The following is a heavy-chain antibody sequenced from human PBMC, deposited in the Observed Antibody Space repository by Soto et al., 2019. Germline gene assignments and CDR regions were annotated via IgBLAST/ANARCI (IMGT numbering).Heavy chain of an antibody. V-gene: IGHV3-7*01. CDR2: VEEDGSDK. CDR1: GFSFNNYR. J-gene: IGHJ4*02. D-gene: IGHD1-20*01. CDR3: MTEYNGY. Sequence: PGGSLRLSCAASGFSFNNYRVSWVRQAPGKGLGWLACVEEDGSDKYYVDSVKGRFTSSGDNAKRSVYLQMNSLRAEDTAVYYCMTEYNGYWGQGTPVTVYS.